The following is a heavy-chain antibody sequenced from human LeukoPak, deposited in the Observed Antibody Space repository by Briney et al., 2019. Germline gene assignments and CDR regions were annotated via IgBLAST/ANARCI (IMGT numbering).Heavy chain of an antibody. CDR2: IKQDESEK. V-gene: IGHV3-7*03. CDR3: ARLVGDVTTWDC. D-gene: IGHD1-26*01. CDR1: GFSFSNYW. Sequence: GSLLLSCTASGFSFSNYWMSWVRQAPGKVLEWVASIKQDESEKYYVDSVKGRFTTSRDNAKSSLYLQMNALRGEDTAVYYCARLVGDVTTWDCWGQGTLVTVSS. J-gene: IGHJ4*02.